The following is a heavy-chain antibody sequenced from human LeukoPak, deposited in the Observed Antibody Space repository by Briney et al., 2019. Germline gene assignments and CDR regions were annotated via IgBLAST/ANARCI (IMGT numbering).Heavy chain of an antibody. J-gene: IGHJ3*02. CDR1: GYTVTTLS. Sequence: ASVKVSCKVSGYTVTTLSIHWVRQAPGKGLEWMGNSDPDNDERIYAQNFQCRVTMTEDTSTHTAYMELSSLRSDDTAVYYCATVNPIEWEATSPNIWGQGTMVTVSS. CDR2: SDPDNDER. D-gene: IGHD1-26*01. CDR3: ATVNPIEWEATSPNI. V-gene: IGHV1-24*01.